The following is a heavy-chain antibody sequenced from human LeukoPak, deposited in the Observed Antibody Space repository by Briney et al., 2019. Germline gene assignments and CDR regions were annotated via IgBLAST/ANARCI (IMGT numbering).Heavy chain of an antibody. Sequence: PSETLSPTCAVYGGSFSGYYWSWIRQPPGKGLEWIGEINHSGSTNYNPSLKSRVTISVDTSKNQFSLKLSSVTAADTAVYYCARGTPVLLQLAWRRRWFDPWGQGTLVTVSS. D-gene: IGHD5-18*01. J-gene: IGHJ5*02. CDR2: INHSGST. V-gene: IGHV4-34*01. CDR3: ARGTPVLLQLAWRRRWFDP. CDR1: GGSFSGYY.